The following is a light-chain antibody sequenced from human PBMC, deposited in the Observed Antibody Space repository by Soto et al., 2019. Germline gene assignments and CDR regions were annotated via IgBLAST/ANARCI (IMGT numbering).Light chain of an antibody. CDR3: KQDAGYSSGP. Sequence: IQMTNSPSTLSSSEKDRVTITCRVSQTISSWLAWYQRKPGRAPKVLIFDASSLKTGVPSRFSGSGSGTEFTLTISNLQHDDFATCDCKQDAGYSSGPFGQRSMV. CDR2: DAS. CDR1: QTISSW. V-gene: IGKV1-5*01. J-gene: IGKJ1*01.